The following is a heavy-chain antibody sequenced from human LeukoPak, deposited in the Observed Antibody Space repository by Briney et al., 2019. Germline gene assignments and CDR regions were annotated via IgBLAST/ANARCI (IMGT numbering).Heavy chain of an antibody. CDR2: IRYDGSNK. J-gene: IGHJ4*02. D-gene: IGHD6-19*01. CDR3: AKEESQWLVRPGFDY. CDR1: GFTFSSYG. V-gene: IGHV3-30*02. Sequence: PGGSLRLSCAASGFTFSSYGMHWVRQAPGKGLEWVAFIRYDGSNKYYADSVKGRFTISRDNSKNTLYLKMNSLRAEDTAVYYCAKEESQWLVRPGFDYWGQGTLVTVSS.